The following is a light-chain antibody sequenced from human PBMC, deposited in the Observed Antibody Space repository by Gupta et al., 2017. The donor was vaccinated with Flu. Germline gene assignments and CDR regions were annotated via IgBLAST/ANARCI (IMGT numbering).Light chain of an antibody. V-gene: IGKV1-39*01. J-gene: IGKJ4*01. CDR3: RQTHSSSPNT. CDR2: AAS. CDR1: QSIRSY. Sequence: SSLYASVGDRVIITCRASQSIRSYLFWYKQKPRKAPKLLIYAASSWQSGVSSRFGGSGFGKHFPLTISSRQQEDFASYFSRQTHSSSPNTFGRGTMVDIK.